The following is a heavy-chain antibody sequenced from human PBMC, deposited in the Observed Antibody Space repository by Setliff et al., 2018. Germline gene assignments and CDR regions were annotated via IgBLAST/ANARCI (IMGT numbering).Heavy chain of an antibody. CDR2: IYTSGST. Sequence: SETLSLTCTVSGGSISSGIYYWSWIRQPAGKGLEWIGRIYTSGSTNYNPSLKSRVTISVDTSKNQFSLKLSSVTAADTAVYYCATLTGDRGVDYWGQGRLVTVSS. D-gene: IGHD7-27*01. CDR3: ATLTGDRGVDY. CDR1: GGSISSGIYY. V-gene: IGHV4-61*02. J-gene: IGHJ4*02.